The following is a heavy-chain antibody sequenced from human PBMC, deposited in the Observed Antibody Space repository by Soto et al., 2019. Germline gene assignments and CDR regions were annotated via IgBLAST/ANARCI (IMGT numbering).Heavy chain of an antibody. CDR2: IYYSGST. V-gene: IGHV4-39*01. D-gene: IGHD6-19*01. CDR3: ARSYGRYSSGWDEAGWFDP. Sequence: QLQLQESGPGLVKPSETLSLTCTVSGGSISSSSYYWGWIRQPPGKGLEWIGSIYYSGSTYYNPSLKSRVTISVDTSKNQFSLKLSSVTAADTAVYYCARSYGRYSSGWDEAGWFDPWGQGTLVTVSS. CDR1: GGSISSSSYY. J-gene: IGHJ5*02.